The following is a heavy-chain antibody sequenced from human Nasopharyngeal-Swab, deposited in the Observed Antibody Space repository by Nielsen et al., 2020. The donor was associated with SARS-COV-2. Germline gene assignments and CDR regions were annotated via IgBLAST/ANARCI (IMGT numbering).Heavy chain of an antibody. CDR3: ARDHGALGTYFDY. D-gene: IGHD1-26*01. CDR2: IYYSGST. Sequence: SETLSRNCAVSGGSISSSNWWSWVRQPPGKGLEWIGEIYYSGSTNYNPSLKSRVTISVDKSKNQFSLKLSSVTAADTAVYYCARDHGALGTYFDYWGQGTLVTVSS. J-gene: IGHJ4*02. CDR1: GGSISSSNW. V-gene: IGHV4-4*02.